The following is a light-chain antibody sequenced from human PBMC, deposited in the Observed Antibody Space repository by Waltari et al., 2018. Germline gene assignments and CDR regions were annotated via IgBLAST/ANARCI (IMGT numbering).Light chain of an antibody. CDR3: LQRSNWIFT. V-gene: IGKV3-15*01. J-gene: IGKJ3*01. CDR1: QSVSRS. CDR2: GAS. Sequence: EIVMTQFPATLSLSPGERATLSCRASQSVSRSLAWYQQKPGQAPRLLIYGASSRATGVPDRFSGSGSGTDFTLTINSLEPEDVAVYYCLQRSNWIFTFGPGTKLDIK.